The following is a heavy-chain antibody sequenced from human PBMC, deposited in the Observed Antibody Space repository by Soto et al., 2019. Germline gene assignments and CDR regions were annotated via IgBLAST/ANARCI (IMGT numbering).Heavy chain of an antibody. CDR3: ARTFDYYGMDV. Sequence: RSLTCAVSGYSIASGYYWAWIRQSPGKGLEWIGSIYHAGSVYYNPPLNSRVAVSLDTSKNHFSLKLTSVTAADTAVYYCARTFDYYGMDVWGQRTRVTVSS. J-gene: IGHJ6*02. V-gene: IGHV4-38-2*01. CDR2: IYHAGSV. CDR1: GYSIASGYY.